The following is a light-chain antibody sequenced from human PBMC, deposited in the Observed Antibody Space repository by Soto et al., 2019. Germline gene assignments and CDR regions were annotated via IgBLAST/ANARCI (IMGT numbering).Light chain of an antibody. J-gene: IGKJ1*01. Sequence: AIRMTQSPSSLSASVGDRVTITCRASQGISRDLGWYQQKPGKAPKLLIYAASSLQSGVPSRFSGSGSGTDFTLTSSRLQPEDFATDYCLQDSNHPWTFGQGTKVEVK. V-gene: IGKV1-6*01. CDR1: QGISRD. CDR3: LQDSNHPWT. CDR2: AAS.